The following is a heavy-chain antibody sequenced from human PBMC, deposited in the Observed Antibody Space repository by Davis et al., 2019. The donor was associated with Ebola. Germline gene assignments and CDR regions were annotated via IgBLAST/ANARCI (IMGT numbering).Heavy chain of an antibody. Sequence: PGGSLRLSCAASGFTVSSNYMSWVRQAPGKGLEWVSVIYSGGSTYYADSVKGRFTISRDNSKNTLYLQMNSLRAEDTAVYYCARARRDEWLLSKIYYYYMDVWGKGTTVTVSS. CDR3: ARARRDEWLLSKIYYYYMDV. CDR1: GFTVSSNY. J-gene: IGHJ6*03. V-gene: IGHV3-53*01. CDR2: IYSGGST. D-gene: IGHD3-3*01.